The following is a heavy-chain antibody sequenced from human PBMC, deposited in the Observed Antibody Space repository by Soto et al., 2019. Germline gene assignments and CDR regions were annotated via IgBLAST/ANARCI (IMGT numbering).Heavy chain of an antibody. J-gene: IGHJ5*01. CDR2: MNPKSGNT. Sequence: QVQLVQSGAEVKEPGASVRVSCKASGYTFINYDIHWVRQAPGQGLEWMGWMNPKSGNTGYGQKFEGRVNMTRNNSISTAYMEMSSLRSEDTAVYYCANSPSRVARTDYVGGWCDSWGQGTLVTVSS. D-gene: IGHD4-17*01. V-gene: IGHV1-8*01. CDR1: GYTFINYD. CDR3: ANSPSRVARTDYVGGWCDS.